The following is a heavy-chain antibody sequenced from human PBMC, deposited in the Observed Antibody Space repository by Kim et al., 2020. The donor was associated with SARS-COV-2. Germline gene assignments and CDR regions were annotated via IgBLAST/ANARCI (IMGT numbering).Heavy chain of an antibody. V-gene: IGHV4-31*03. CDR1: GGSISSGGYY. CDR3: ARGVGYSSRTNWFDP. D-gene: IGHD6-13*01. CDR2: IYYSGST. J-gene: IGHJ5*02. Sequence: SETLSLTCTVSGGSISSGGYYWSWIRQHPGKGLEWIGYIYYSGSTYYNPSLKSRVTISVDTSKNQFSLKLSSVTAADTAVYYCARGVGYSSRTNWFDPWGQGTLVTVSS.